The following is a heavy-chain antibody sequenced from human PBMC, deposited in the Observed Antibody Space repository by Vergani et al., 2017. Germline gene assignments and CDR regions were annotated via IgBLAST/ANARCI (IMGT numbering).Heavy chain of an antibody. V-gene: IGHV4-4*03. CDR1: GGSICDNYW. CDR3: ARVASTTTVVTPGGNYYYYGMDV. J-gene: IGHJ6*02. Sequence: QVQLQESGSGLVKPPGTLSLTCAVSGGSICDNYWWTWVRQPPGKGPEWIGEIFHSGRTNYNPSLRSRVTISLEKSKNVFSLKLSSVTAADTAIYYCARVASTTTVVTPGGNYYYYGMDVWGQGTTVTVSS. CDR2: IFHSGRT. D-gene: IGHD4-23*01.